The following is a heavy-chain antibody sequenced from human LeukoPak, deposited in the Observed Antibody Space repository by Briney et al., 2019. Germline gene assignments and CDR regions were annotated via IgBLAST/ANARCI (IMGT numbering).Heavy chain of an antibody. Sequence: SQTLSLTCAISGDSVSSNSAAWNWIRQSPSRGLEWLGRTYYRSKWYNDYAVSVKSRIPLNPDTSKNQFSLQLNSVTPEDTAVYYCAGGGAETGYFDYWGQGTLVTVSS. CDR2: TYYRSKWYN. CDR3: AGGGAETGYFDY. V-gene: IGHV6-1*01. CDR1: GDSVSSNSAA. D-gene: IGHD2-15*01. J-gene: IGHJ4*02.